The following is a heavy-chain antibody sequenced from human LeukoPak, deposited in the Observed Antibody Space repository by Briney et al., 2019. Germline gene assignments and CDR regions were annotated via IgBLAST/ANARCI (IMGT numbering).Heavy chain of an antibody. CDR2: IYPGDSDT. D-gene: IGHD3-3*01. Sequence: GESLKISCKGSGYTFTSYWIGWVRQMPGKGLEWMGIIYPGDSDTRYSPSFQGQVTISADKSISTAYLQWSSLKASDTAMYYCARQGITIFGVVNPIDYWGQGTPVTVSS. CDR1: GYTFTSYW. V-gene: IGHV5-51*01. CDR3: ARQGITIFGVVNPIDY. J-gene: IGHJ4*02.